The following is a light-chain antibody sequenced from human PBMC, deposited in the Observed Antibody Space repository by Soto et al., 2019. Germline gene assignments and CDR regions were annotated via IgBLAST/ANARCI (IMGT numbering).Light chain of an antibody. CDR1: HSVSSSY. V-gene: IGKV3-20*01. CDR3: QQYGDLPT. CDR2: GAT. J-gene: IGKJ5*01. Sequence: DIVLTQSPGTLSLSPGERATLSCRASHSVSSSYFAWYQQKPGQTPRLLIFGATSRATGVPDRISGSESGTDFTRTISRLEPEDFAVYYCQQYGDLPTFGQGTRLEIK.